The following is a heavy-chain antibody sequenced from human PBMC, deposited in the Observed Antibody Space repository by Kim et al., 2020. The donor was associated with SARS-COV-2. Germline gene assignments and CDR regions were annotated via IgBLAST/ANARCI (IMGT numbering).Heavy chain of an antibody. J-gene: IGHJ4*02. CDR3: AKDRDYGDYFSDY. CDR2: ISYDGSNK. Sequence: GGSLRLSCAASGFTFNSYGMHWVRQAPGKGLEWVAVISYDGSNKYYADSVKGRFTISRDNSKNTLYLQMNSLRAEDTAVYYCAKDRDYGDYFSDYWGQGTLVTVSS. V-gene: IGHV3-30*18. D-gene: IGHD4-17*01. CDR1: GFTFNSYG.